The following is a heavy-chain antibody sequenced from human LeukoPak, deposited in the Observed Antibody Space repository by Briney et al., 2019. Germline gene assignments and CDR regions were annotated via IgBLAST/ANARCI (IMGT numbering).Heavy chain of an antibody. CDR1: GFTFSSYE. J-gene: IGHJ5*02. CDR2: MSSSGSTI. Sequence: PGGSLRLSCAASGFTFSSYEMNWVRQAPGKGLEWVSCMSSSGSTIYYADSVKGRFTISRDNAKKSLYLQMNSLRAEDTAVYYCARDQSSVAGTTYNWFDPWGQGTLVTVSS. CDR3: ARDQSSVAGTTYNWFDP. D-gene: IGHD6-19*01. V-gene: IGHV3-48*03.